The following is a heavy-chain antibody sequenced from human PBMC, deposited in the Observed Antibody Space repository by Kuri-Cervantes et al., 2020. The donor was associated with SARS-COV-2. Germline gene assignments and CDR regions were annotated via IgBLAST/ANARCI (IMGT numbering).Heavy chain of an antibody. CDR2: IYYSGST. J-gene: IGHJ5*02. V-gene: IGHV4-61*10. Sequence: SETLSLTCTVSGGSISSGSYYWSWIRQPAGKGLEWIGYIYYSGSTNYNPSLKSRVTISVDTSKNQFSLKLSSVTAADTAVYYCARSDSSSSWRGSWFDPWGQGTLVTVSS. CDR1: GGSISSGSYY. D-gene: IGHD6-6*01. CDR3: ARSDSSSSWRGSWFDP.